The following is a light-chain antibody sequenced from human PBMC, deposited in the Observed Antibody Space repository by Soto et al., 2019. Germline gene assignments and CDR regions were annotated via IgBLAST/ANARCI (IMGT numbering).Light chain of an antibody. V-gene: IGKV3-20*01. J-gene: IGKJ1*01. CDR2: GAS. Sequence: IVLTQSPATLSVSPGERATLSFRASQSVSSNLAWHQQRPGQAPRLLIYGASTRATGIPARFSGSGSGTDFTLTISRLEPEDFAVYYCQQYGSSGTFGQGTKV. CDR3: QQYGSSGT. CDR1: QSVSSN.